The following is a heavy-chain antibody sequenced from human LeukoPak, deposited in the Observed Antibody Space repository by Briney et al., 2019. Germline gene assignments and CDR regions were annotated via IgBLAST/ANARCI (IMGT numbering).Heavy chain of an antibody. CDR2: INHSGST. Sequence: SETLSLTCAVYGGSFSGYYWSWIRQPPGKGLEWIGEINHSGSTNYNPSLKSRVTISVDTSKNQFSLKLSSVTAADTAVYYCARHLDYGVMVGDWFDPWGQGTLVTVSS. V-gene: IGHV4-34*01. J-gene: IGHJ5*02. CDR3: ARHLDYGVMVGDWFDP. D-gene: IGHD4-17*01. CDR1: GGSFSGYY.